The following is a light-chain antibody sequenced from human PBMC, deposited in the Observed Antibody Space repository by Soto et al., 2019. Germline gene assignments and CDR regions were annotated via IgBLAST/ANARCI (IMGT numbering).Light chain of an antibody. V-gene: IGKV1-33*01. J-gene: IGKJ3*01. CDR3: QPYYKRRFP. CDR2: DAS. CDR1: QVISNS. Sequence: DIQMAQSPSSLSASVGDRVTITCQASQVISNSLNWYQQEPVKAPKLLIYDASNLVLGVPSRFSGSVSETDFTFTIRIVQREDIATYYCQPYYKRRFPFGPGTRVEIK.